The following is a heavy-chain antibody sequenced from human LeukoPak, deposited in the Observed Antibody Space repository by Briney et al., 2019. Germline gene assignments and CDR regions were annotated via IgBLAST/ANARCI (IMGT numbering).Heavy chain of an antibody. V-gene: IGHV4-34*01. J-gene: IGHJ4*02. D-gene: IGHD3-16*02. CDR1: GGSFSGYY. CDR3: ARGSGYDYVWGSYRPFDY. CDR2: INHSGST. Sequence: PSETLSLTCAVYGGSFSGYYWSWIRQPPGKGLEWIGEINHSGSTNYNPSLKSRVTISVDTSKNQFSLKLSSVTAADTAEYYCARGSGYDYVWGSYRPFDYWGQGTLVTVSS.